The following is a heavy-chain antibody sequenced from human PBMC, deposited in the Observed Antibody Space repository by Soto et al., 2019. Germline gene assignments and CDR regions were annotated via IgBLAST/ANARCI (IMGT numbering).Heavy chain of an antibody. J-gene: IGHJ5*02. Sequence: QVQLVQSGAEVKKPGSSVKVSCKASGGTFSSYAISWVRQAPGQGLEWMGGIIPIFGTANYAQKSQGRVTITADESTSTAYMELSSLRSEDTAVYYCARSPRGLYCDYGPVGFDPWGQGTLVTVSS. CDR1: GGTFSSYA. CDR3: ARSPRGLYCDYGPVGFDP. D-gene: IGHD4-17*01. V-gene: IGHV1-69*01. CDR2: IIPIFGTA.